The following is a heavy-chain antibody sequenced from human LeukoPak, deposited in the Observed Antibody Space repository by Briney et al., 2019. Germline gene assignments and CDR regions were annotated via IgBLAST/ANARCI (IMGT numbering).Heavy chain of an antibody. Sequence: GGSLRLSCAASGFTFSSYSMNWVRQAPGKGLEWVSSISSSSNYIYYADSVKGRFTISRDNAKNSLYLQMNSLRAEDTAVYYCARHVDTAMENYWGQGTLVTVSS. J-gene: IGHJ4*02. CDR2: ISSSSNYI. V-gene: IGHV3-21*01. CDR1: GFTFSSYS. CDR3: ARHVDTAMENY. D-gene: IGHD5-18*01.